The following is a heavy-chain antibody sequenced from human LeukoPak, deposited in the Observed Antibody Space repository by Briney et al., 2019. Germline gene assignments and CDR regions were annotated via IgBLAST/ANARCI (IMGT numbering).Heavy chain of an antibody. CDR2: IKSNADSGTV. V-gene: IGHV3-15*01. CDR3: TTVPSAREDY. Sequence: GGSLRLSCAASGFTFSNAWMTWVRQVPGKGLEWIGRIKSNADSGTVDYAASVKGRFTLSRDDSVDTLYLQMDSLNTGDSGVYYCTTVPSAREDYWGQGTLVTVSS. D-gene: IGHD1-26*01. J-gene: IGHJ4*02. CDR1: GFTFSNAW.